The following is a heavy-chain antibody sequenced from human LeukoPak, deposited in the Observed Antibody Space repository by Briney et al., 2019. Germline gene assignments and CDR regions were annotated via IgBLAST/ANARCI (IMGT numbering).Heavy chain of an antibody. Sequence: ASVKVSFKSSGYTFTSYGISWVRQAPAQGLEWVGWTSAYNGNTNYVQKLQGRVTMTTDTSTSTAYMELRSLRSDDTAVYYCARVGYCSSTSCYAPWFDPWGQGTLVTVSS. D-gene: IGHD2-2*01. J-gene: IGHJ5*02. CDR1: GYTFTSYG. CDR2: TSAYNGNT. V-gene: IGHV1-18*01. CDR3: ARVGYCSSTSCYAPWFDP.